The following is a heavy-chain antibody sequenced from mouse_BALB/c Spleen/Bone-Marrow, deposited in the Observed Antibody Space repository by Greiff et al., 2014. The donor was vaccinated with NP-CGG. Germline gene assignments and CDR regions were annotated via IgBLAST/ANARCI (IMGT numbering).Heavy chain of an antibody. CDR1: GYTFTNYW. Sequence: DLVKPGASVRLSCKASGYTFTNYWINWIKQRPGQGLEWIGRIAPGSGSTYYNEMFKGKTTLTVDTSSNTAYIQLSSLSSEDSDVYFCARERYGYDGWYFDVWGAGTTVTVSS. D-gene: IGHD2-2*01. J-gene: IGHJ1*01. V-gene: IGHV1S41*01. CDR2: IAPGSGST. CDR3: ARERYGYDGWYFDV.